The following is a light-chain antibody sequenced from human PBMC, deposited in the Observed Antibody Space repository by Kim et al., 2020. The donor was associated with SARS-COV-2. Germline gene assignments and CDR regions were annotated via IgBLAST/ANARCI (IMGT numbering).Light chain of an antibody. J-gene: IGLJ3*02. Sequence: HPATLTCPGNINIVGDQGAAWLQHHQGHPPKLLSYRNNDRPSGISERLSASRSGNTASLTISGLQPEDETDYYCAAWDSSLSAWVFGGGTQLTVL. V-gene: IGLV10-54*01. CDR3: AAWDSSLSAWV. CDR2: RNN. CDR1: INIVGDQG.